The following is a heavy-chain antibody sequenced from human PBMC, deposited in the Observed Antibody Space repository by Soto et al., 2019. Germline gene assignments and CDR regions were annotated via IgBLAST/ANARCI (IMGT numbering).Heavy chain of an antibody. V-gene: IGHV3-30-3*01. Sequence: ESGGGVVQPGRSLRLSWAASGFTFSSYAMHWVRQAPGKGLEWVAVISYDGSNKYYADSVKGRFTISSDNAKNTLYLQMSSLRAEDTAVYYCAREGNTAMANFDYWGQGNLVTVSS. CDR1: GFTFSSYA. D-gene: IGHD5-18*01. CDR2: ISYDGSNK. J-gene: IGHJ4*02. CDR3: AREGNTAMANFDY.